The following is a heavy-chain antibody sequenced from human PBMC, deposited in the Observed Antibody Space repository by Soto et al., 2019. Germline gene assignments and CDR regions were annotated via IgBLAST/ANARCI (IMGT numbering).Heavy chain of an antibody. CDR1: GFTFSTYA. V-gene: IGHV3-23*01. CDR3: ARHSSGWYGWFDS. CDR2: ISGSGGST. Sequence: EVPLLESGGGLVQPGGSLRLSCAASGFTFSTYAMNWVRQAPGKGLEWVSAISGSGGSTYCADSVKGRFTISRDNSKNTLYLQMNSLRAEDTAVYYCARHSSGWYGWFDSWGQGTLVSVSS. D-gene: IGHD6-19*01. J-gene: IGHJ5*01.